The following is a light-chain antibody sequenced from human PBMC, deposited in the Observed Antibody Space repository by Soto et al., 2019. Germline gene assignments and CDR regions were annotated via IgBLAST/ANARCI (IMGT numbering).Light chain of an antibody. V-gene: IGLV3-21*03. J-gene: IGLJ2*01. CDR3: QVWLTNSDRPV. CDR1: SIGSKS. Sequence: SYELTQPPSVSVAPGKTARISCGGNSIGSKSVHWYQQKPGQAPVVVDRPSGIPERFSGSKSGDTATLTIYGVEAGDEADYYCQVWLTNSDRPVFGGGTQLTVL.